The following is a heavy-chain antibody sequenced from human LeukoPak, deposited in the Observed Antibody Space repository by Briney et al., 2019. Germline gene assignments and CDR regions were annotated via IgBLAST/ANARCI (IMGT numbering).Heavy chain of an antibody. CDR2: IYYSGST. J-gene: IGHJ4*01. Sequence: SETLSLTCTVSGGSISSGTYYWGWIRQPPGKGLEWIGSIYYSGSTYYNPPLKSRVTISVDTSKNQFSLKLSSVTAADTAVYYCADGYNRVGLFDCWGHGTLVIVSS. D-gene: IGHD5-24*01. CDR3: ADGYNRVGLFDC. V-gene: IGHV4-39*01. CDR1: GGSISSGTYY.